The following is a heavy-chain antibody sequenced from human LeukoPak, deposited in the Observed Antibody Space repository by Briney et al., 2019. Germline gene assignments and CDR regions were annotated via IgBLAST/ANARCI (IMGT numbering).Heavy chain of an antibody. Sequence: SETLSLTCTVSGGSISSYYWSWIRQPPGKGLEWIGYIYYSGSTNYNPSLKSRVTISVDTSKNQFSLKLSSVTAADTAVYYCARRGSSITIFGVARDAFDIWGQGTMVTVSS. V-gene: IGHV4-59*01. D-gene: IGHD3-3*01. CDR3: ARRGSSITIFGVARDAFDI. CDR1: GGSISSYY. CDR2: IYYSGST. J-gene: IGHJ3*02.